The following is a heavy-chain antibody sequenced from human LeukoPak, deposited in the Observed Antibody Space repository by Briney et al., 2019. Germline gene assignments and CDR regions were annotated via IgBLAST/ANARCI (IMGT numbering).Heavy chain of an antibody. Sequence: GGSLRLSCAASGFTFSSYWMSWVRQAPGKGLEWVANIKQDGSEKYYADSVKGRFTISRDNAENSVFLQMNSLRAEDTAFYYCARDAYDDSSESWGQGTLVTVSS. CDR3: ARDAYDDSSES. D-gene: IGHD3-3*01. CDR1: GFTFSSYW. V-gene: IGHV3-7*01. CDR2: IKQDGSEK. J-gene: IGHJ5*02.